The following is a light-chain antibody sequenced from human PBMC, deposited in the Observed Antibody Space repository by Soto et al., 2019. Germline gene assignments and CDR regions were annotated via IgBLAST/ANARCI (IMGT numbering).Light chain of an antibody. J-gene: IGKJ1*01. V-gene: IGKV3-15*01. Sequence: DIVLTQSPGTLSLSPGERAPLSCRASQSVSSNLAWYQQKPGQAPRLLIYGASTRATGIPARFSGSGSGTEFTLTISSLQSEDFAVYYCQHYNNWPPWTFGQGTKVDIK. CDR2: GAS. CDR3: QHYNNWPPWT. CDR1: QSVSSN.